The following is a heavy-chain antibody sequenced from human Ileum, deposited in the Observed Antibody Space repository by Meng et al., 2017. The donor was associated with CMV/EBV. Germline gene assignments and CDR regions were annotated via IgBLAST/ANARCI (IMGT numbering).Heavy chain of an antibody. Sequence: TLNSSRPQLLKLTPPLRLTRTFHSISLSTSGVGVVWLRQSPGKALDWLALVYWVYDKRYSPSLKSRLTITKDTSKNQVVLTMTDMDPVDTATYYCAHRRVELPYFDYWGQGTLVTVSS. CDR3: AHRRVELPYFDY. V-gene: IGHV2-5*02. D-gene: IGHD1-7*01. CDR1: SISLSTSGVG. CDR2: VYWVYDK. J-gene: IGHJ4*02.